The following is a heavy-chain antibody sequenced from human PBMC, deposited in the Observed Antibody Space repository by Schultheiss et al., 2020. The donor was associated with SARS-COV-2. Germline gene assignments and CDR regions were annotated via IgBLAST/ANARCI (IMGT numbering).Heavy chain of an antibody. CDR1: GFTFSNAW. D-gene: IGHD6-13*01. CDR3: ARARAEQHLPFSWGPIPHPTTWFDP. V-gene: IGHV3-74*01. CDR2: INSDESAS. J-gene: IGHJ5*02. Sequence: GGSLRLSCAASGFTFSNAWMSWVRQAPGKGLVWVSRINSDESASSYADSVQGRFTVSRDNAGNTLYLQMNNLRVEDTAIYYCARARAEQHLPFSWGPIPHPTTWFDPWGQGTLVTVSS.